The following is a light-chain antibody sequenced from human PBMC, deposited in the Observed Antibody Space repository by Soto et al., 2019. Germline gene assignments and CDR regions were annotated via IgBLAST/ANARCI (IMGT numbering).Light chain of an antibody. CDR2: DVS. J-gene: IGLJ1*01. V-gene: IGLV2-14*01. CDR3: DSYTSGSSYV. CDR1: SSDVGGYNY. Sequence: QSALTQPASVSGSPGQSITISCTGTSSDVGGYNYVSWYQQHPGKAPKLMIYDVSYRPSGVSDRFSGSKSGNTASLTISGLQSEDEADYYCDSYTSGSSYVFGPGTQLTVL.